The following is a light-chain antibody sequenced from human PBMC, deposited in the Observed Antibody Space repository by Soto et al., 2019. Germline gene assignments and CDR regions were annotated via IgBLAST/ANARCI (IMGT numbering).Light chain of an antibody. J-gene: IGLJ1*01. Sequence: QSALTQPASVSGSPGQSITISCTGTSSDVVSSNLVSWYQQHPHRAPKLIIYEGARRPSGVSGRFSASMSGNTASLRISGLQAEDEADYYCCSFAPFTTSYLFGTGTKLTVL. CDR3: CSFAPFTTSYL. CDR1: SSDVVSSNL. CDR2: EGA. V-gene: IGLV2-23*01.